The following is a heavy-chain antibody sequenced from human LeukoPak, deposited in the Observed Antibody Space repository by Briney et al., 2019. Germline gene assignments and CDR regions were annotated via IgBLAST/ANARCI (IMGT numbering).Heavy chain of an antibody. CDR1: GGSFSGYY. Sequence: SETLSLTCAVYGGSFSGYYWSWIRQPPGKGLEWIGEINHSGSTNYNPSLKSRVTISVDTSKNQFSLKLSSVTAADTAVYYCARKGGYYYGSGCYSRYYYMDVWGKGTTVTVSS. D-gene: IGHD3-10*01. CDR2: INHSGST. CDR3: ARKGGYYYGSGCYSRYYYMDV. J-gene: IGHJ6*03. V-gene: IGHV4-34*01.